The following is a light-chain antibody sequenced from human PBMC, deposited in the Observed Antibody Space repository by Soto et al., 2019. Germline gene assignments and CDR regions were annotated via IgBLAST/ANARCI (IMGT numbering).Light chain of an antibody. CDR1: QGISTY. CDR2: AAD. V-gene: IGKV1-9*01. Sequence: EIQLTQSPSFLSASVGDRVTITCRASQGISTYLAWYQQKPGRAPKLLVSAADTLQSGVPSRFSGSGSGIEFTLTINSLQPEDFATYYCHQLKSYPLTFGQGTRLEMK. J-gene: IGKJ5*01. CDR3: HQLKSYPLT.